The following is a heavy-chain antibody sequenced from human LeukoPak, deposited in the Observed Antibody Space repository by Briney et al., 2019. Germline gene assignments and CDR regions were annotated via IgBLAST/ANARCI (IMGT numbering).Heavy chain of an antibody. J-gene: IGHJ5*02. V-gene: IGHV3-23*01. D-gene: IGHD3-3*01. Sequence: PGGSLSLSCAASGFTFSDSAVSWVRHSPGEGLKWVSSISNTGGRTYYADSVKGRFTITRDNSRNTVDLQMNSLRAGDTAKYYCPKGGPDFDFWRFDVWGQGILVIVSS. CDR3: PKGGPDFDFWRFDV. CDR1: GFTFSDSA. CDR2: ISNTGGRT.